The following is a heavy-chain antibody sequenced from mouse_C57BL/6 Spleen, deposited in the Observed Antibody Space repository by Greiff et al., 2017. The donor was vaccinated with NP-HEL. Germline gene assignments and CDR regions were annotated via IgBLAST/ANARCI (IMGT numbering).Heavy chain of an antibody. Sequence: VQLQQSGAELARPGASVKLSCKASGYTFTSYGISWVKQRTGQGLEWIGEIYPRSGNTYYNEKFKGKATLTADKSSSTAYMELRSLTSEDSAVYFCARSTTVVATTYWYFDVWGTGTTVTVSS. D-gene: IGHD1-1*01. CDR3: ARSTTVVATTYWYFDV. J-gene: IGHJ1*03. V-gene: IGHV1-81*01. CDR1: GYTFTSYG. CDR2: IYPRSGNT.